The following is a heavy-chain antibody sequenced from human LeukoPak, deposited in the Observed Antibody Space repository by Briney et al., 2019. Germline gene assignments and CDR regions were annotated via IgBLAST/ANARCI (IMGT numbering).Heavy chain of an antibody. CDR1: GVTFDDYA. CDR2: ISWNSGSI. J-gene: IGHJ4*02. D-gene: IGHD6-19*01. Sequence: GGSLRLSCAASGVTFDDYAMHWVRQAPGKGLEWVSGISWNSGSIGYADSLKGRFTISSDNAKNSLYLQMNSLRAEDTAVYYCARDRIAVARTDYWGQGTLVTVSS. V-gene: IGHV3-9*01. CDR3: ARDRIAVARTDY.